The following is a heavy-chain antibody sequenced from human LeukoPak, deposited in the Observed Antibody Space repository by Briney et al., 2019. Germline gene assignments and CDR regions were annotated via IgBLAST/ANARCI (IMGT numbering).Heavy chain of an antibody. D-gene: IGHD5-18*01. J-gene: IGHJ4*02. Sequence: GRSLRLSCAASGFTFSSYGMHWVRQAPGKGLEWVAVISYDGSNKYYADSVKGRFTISRDNSKNTLYLQMNSLRAEDTAVYYCAKVLLSYSYDYCFDYWGQGTLVTVSS. CDR1: GFTFSSYG. CDR2: ISYDGSNK. V-gene: IGHV3-30*18. CDR3: AKVLLSYSYDYCFDY.